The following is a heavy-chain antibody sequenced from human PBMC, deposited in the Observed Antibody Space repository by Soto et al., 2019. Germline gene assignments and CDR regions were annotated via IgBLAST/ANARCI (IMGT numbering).Heavy chain of an antibody. Sequence: SETLSLTCTVSGGSISSSSYYWGWIRQPPGKGLEWIGSIYYSGSTYYNPSLKSRVTISVDTSKNQFSLKLSSVTAADTAVYYCARLGTDYYGMDVWGQGTTVTVSS. CDR2: IYYSGST. CDR1: GGSISSSSYY. CDR3: ARLGTDYYGMDV. J-gene: IGHJ6*02. D-gene: IGHD2-8*02. V-gene: IGHV4-39*01.